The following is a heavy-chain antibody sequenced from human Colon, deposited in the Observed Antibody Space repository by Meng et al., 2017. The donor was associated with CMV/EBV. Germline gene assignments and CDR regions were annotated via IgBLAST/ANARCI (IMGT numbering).Heavy chain of an antibody. CDR3: AADSSCSGSTSCYRYYYYGMDV. Sequence: SVKVSCKASGFTFTSSAVQWVRQARGQRLEWIGWIVVGSGNTKYAQKFQERVTITRDMSTSTAYMELSSLRSEDTAVYYCAADSSCSGSTSCYRYYYYGMDVRGQGTTVTVSS. J-gene: IGHJ6*02. CDR1: GFTFTSSA. CDR2: IVVGSGNT. D-gene: IGHD2-2*01. V-gene: IGHV1-58*01.